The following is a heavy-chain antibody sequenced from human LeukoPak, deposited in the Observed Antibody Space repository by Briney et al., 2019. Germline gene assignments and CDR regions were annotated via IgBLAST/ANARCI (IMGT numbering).Heavy chain of an antibody. Sequence: ASVKVSCKASGYTFTGYYMHWVRQAPGQGLEWMGWINPNSGGTNYAQKFQGRVTMTRDTSISTAYMELSSLRSEDTAVYYCAKDSGAALLWFGGEYYFNYWGQGTLVTVSS. CDR1: GYTFTGYY. D-gene: IGHD3-10*01. J-gene: IGHJ4*02. CDR3: AKDSGAALLWFGGEYYFNY. V-gene: IGHV1-2*02. CDR2: INPNSGGT.